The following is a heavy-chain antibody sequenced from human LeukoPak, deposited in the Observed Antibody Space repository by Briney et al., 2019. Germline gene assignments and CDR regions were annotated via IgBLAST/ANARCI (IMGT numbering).Heavy chain of an antibody. V-gene: IGHV4-59*01. CDR3: ARMTGSNWAHDWFDP. D-gene: IGHD1-26*01. CDR1: GGSISSYY. J-gene: IGHJ5*02. Sequence: SETLSLICTVSGGSISSYYWSWIRQPPGKGLEWIGYIYYSGSTNYNPSLKSRVTISLDTSKNQFSLKLSSVTAADTAVYYCARMTGSNWAHDWFDPWGQGTLVTVSS. CDR2: IYYSGST.